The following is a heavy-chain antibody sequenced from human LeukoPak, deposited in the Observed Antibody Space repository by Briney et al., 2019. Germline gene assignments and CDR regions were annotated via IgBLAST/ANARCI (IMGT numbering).Heavy chain of an antibody. J-gene: IGHJ4*02. CDR2: IKQDGSER. D-gene: IGHD7-27*01. Sequence: PGGSLRLSCAVSGFTFSSNWMSWVRQAPGKGLEWVAHIKQDGSERYYVDSVKGRYTISRDNAQNSLYLQTNNLRVEDTAVYYCARYGRNWDLDSWGQGTLVTVSS. V-gene: IGHV3-7*01. CDR3: ARYGRNWDLDS. CDR1: GFTFSSNW.